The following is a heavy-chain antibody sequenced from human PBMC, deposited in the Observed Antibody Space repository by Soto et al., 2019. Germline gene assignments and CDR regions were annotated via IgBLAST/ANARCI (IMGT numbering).Heavy chain of an antibody. V-gene: IGHV3-21*05. CDR3: ARVGLGAFDAFDV. CDR2: ISGSSGYT. CDR1: GFTVSSKY. J-gene: IGHJ3*01. D-gene: IGHD1-26*01. Sequence: GGSLRLSCAASGFTVSSKYMNWVRQAPGKGLEWVAYISGSSGYTGYADSVKGRFTISRDNAKNSLYLQMNSLRVEDTAVYYCARVGLGAFDAFDVWGQGTLVAVS.